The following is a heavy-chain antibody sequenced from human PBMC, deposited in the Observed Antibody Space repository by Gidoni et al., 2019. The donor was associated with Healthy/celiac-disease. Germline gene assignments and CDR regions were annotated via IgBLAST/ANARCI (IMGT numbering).Heavy chain of an antibody. J-gene: IGHJ4*02. V-gene: IGHV3-33*01. CDR1: GLTFSSYG. CDR2: IWYDGSNK. CDR3: ALGESSGSYVIDY. Sequence: QVQLVESGGGVVQPGRSLRLSCAGSGLTFSSYGVHWVRQAPGKGLEWVAVIWYDGSNKYYADSVKGRFTISRDNSKNTLYLQMNSLRAEDTAVYYCALGESSGSYVIDYWGQETLVTVSS. D-gene: IGHD1-26*01.